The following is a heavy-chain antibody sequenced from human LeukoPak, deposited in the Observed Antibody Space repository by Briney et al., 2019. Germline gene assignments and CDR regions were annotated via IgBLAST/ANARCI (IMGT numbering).Heavy chain of an antibody. CDR3: ARAPSYYGSGSYYSGI. Sequence: SVKVSCKASGGTFSSYAISWVRQAPGQGLESMGGIIPIFGTANYAQKFQGRVTITTDESTSTAYMELSSLRSEDTAVYYCARAPSYYGSGSYYSGIWGQGTMVTVSS. D-gene: IGHD3-10*01. CDR2: IIPIFGTA. J-gene: IGHJ3*02. V-gene: IGHV1-69*05. CDR1: GGTFSSYA.